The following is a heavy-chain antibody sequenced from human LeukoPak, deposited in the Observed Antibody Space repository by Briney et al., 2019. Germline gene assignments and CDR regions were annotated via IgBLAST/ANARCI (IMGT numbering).Heavy chain of an antibody. Sequence: GGSLRLSCAASGFTFSSYAMSWVRQAPGKGLEWVAVISYDGSNKYYADSVKGRFTISRDNSKNTLYLQMNSLRAEDTAVYYCAKDLGFCSGGSCYAIDPWGQGTLVTVSS. CDR1: GFTFSSYA. CDR3: AKDLGFCSGGSCYAIDP. J-gene: IGHJ5*02. V-gene: IGHV3-30*18. CDR2: ISYDGSNK. D-gene: IGHD2-15*01.